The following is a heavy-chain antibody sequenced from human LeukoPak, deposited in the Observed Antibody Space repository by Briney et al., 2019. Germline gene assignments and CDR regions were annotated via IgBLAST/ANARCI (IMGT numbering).Heavy chain of an antibody. CDR1: GFTFSDYC. V-gene: IGHV3-21*04. CDR2: ISSRSSYI. CDR3: AKARPGIAVGVDV. Sequence: PGGSLRLSCAASGFTFSDYCMHWVRQVPGKGLEWVSSISSRSSYIYYADSVKGRFTISRDNAKNSLYLQMNSLRAEDTAVYYCAKARPGIAVGVDVWGQGTTVTVSS. D-gene: IGHD6-19*01. J-gene: IGHJ6*02.